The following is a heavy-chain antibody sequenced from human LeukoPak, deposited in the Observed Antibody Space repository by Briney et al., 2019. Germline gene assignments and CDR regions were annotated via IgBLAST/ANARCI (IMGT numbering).Heavy chain of an antibody. J-gene: IGHJ4*02. CDR3: ARQSYGDYVFDY. CDR1: GGSISSSSYY. D-gene: IGHD4-17*01. CDR2: IYYSGST. V-gene: IGHV4-39*01. Sequence: PSETLSLTCTVSGGSISSSSYYWGWIRQPPGKGLEWIGSIYYSGSTYYNPSLKSRVTISVDTSKNQFSLKLSSVAAADTAVYYCARQSYGDYVFDYWGQGTLVTVSS.